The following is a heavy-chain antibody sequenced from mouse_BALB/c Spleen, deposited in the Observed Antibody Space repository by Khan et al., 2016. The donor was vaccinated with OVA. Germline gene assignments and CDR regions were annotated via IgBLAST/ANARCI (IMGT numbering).Heavy chain of an antibody. CDR1: GFTFSTYG. J-gene: IGHJ3*01. CDR2: ISSGGSYT. V-gene: IGHV5-6*01. Sequence: EVQLVESGGDLVKPEGSLKLSCAASGFTFSTYGMSWVRQTPDKRLEWVATISSGGSYTYYPDSVQGRFTISRDNAKNTLYLQMSSLKSEDTAMFYCARLAYYYDSDGFAYWGQGTLVTVSA. CDR3: ARLAYYYDSDGFAY. D-gene: IGHD1-1*01.